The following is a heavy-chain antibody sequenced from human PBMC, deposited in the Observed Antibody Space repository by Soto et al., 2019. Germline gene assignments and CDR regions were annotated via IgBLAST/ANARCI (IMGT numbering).Heavy chain of an antibody. CDR3: ARAPYEAAAGTFFDY. CDR1: GFIFSDYY. Sequence: GGSLRLSCAASGFIFSDYYMSWIRQAPGKGLEWVSYISSSGTTIYSADSVKGRFTMSRDNARNSLYLQMNSLRAEDTAVYYCARAPYEAAAGTFFDYWGQGTLVTVSS. D-gene: IGHD6-13*01. J-gene: IGHJ4*02. V-gene: IGHV3-11*04. CDR2: ISSSGTTI.